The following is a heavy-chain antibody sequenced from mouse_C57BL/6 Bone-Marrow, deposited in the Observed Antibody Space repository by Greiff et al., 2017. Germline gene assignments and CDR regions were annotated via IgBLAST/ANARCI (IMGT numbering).Heavy chain of an antibody. D-gene: IGHD1-1*02. CDR2: IYPGDGGT. CDR1: GYAFSSSW. J-gene: IGHJ4*01. CDR3: ARPLWAMDY. Sequence: VQGVESGPELVKPGASVKISCKASGYAFSSSWMNWVKQRPGKGLEWIGRIYPGDGGTNYNGKFKGKATLTADKSSSTAYMQLSSLTSEDSAVYFCARPLWAMDYWGQGPSVTVSS. V-gene: IGHV1-82*01.